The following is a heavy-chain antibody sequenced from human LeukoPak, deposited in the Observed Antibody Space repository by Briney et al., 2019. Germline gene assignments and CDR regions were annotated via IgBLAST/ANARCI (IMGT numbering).Heavy chain of an antibody. CDR1: GFTFDDYG. Sequence: GSLRLSCAASGFTFDDYGMSWIRQPPGKGLEWIGYIYYSGSTNYNPSLKSRVTISVDTSKNQFSLKLSSVTAADTAVYYCARGPDRFDPWGQGTLVTVSS. J-gene: IGHJ5*02. D-gene: IGHD3-9*01. CDR3: ARGPDRFDP. CDR2: IYYSGST. V-gene: IGHV4-59*01.